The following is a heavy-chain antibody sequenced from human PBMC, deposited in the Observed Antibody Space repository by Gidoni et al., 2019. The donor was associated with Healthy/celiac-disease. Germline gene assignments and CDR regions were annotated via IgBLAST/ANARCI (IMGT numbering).Heavy chain of an antibody. Sequence: LEWVSYISSSSSTIYYADSVKCRFTISRDNAKNSLYLQMNSLRAEDTAVYYCAREMGSGCVDYWGQGTLVTVSS. V-gene: IGHV3-48*01. CDR3: AREMGSGCVDY. D-gene: IGHD6-19*01. J-gene: IGHJ4*02. CDR2: ISSSSSTI.